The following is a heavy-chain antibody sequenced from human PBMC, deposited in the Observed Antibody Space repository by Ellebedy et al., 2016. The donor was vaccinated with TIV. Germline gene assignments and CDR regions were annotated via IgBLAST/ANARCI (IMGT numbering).Heavy chain of an antibody. CDR1: GGSISSYY. CDR3: ASTIYSSSWFPYYYYGMDV. V-gene: IGHV4-59*01. D-gene: IGHD6-13*01. J-gene: IGHJ6*02. Sequence: GSLRLXXTVSGGSISSYYWSWIRQPPGKGLEWIGYIYYSGSTNYNPSLKSRVTISVDTSKNQFSLKLSSVTAADTAVYYCASTIYSSSWFPYYYYGMDVWGQGTTVTVSS. CDR2: IYYSGST.